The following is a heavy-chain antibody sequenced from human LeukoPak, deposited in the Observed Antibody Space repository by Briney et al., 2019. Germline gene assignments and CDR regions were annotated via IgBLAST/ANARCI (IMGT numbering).Heavy chain of an antibody. J-gene: IGHJ3*02. Sequence: GGSLRLSCAASGFPFGSYDMHWVRQAPGKGLEWVAVSPFDGPSKYNSDTVKGRFTISRDTSKNTLYLQMNSLRAEDTAVYYCAKGVKIVVVPAAIPDAFDIWGQGTMVTVSS. CDR1: GFPFGSYD. V-gene: IGHV3-30*18. CDR3: AKGVKIVVVPAAIPDAFDI. D-gene: IGHD2-2*01. CDR2: SPFDGPSK.